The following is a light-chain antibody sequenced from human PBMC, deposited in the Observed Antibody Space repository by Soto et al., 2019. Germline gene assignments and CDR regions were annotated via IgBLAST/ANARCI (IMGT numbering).Light chain of an antibody. V-gene: IGKV1-5*01. J-gene: IGKJ1*01. Sequence: DIQMTQSPSTLSASVGDRVTITCRASQSISNWLAWYQQKPGKAPKFLIYDASRLESGVPSRFSGSGSGTEFTLTISSLQPDDFATYYCQQFRTFGQGTKV. CDR1: QSISNW. CDR3: QQFRT. CDR2: DAS.